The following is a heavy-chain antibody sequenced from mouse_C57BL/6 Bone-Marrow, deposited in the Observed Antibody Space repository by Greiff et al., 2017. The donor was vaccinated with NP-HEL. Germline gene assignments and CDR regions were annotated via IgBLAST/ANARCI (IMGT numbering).Heavy chain of an antibody. CDR1: GYSFTGYF. Sequence: VQLQQSGPELVKPGASVKISCKASGYSFTGYFMNWVKQSHGKSLEWIGRINPYNGDTCYNQKFKGKATLTVDKSSSTAYMELRRLTSEDTAVXYCTRLRYGSAFGYWGQGTTLTVSS. D-gene: IGHD1-1*01. CDR2: INPYNGDT. CDR3: TRLRYGSAFGY. J-gene: IGHJ2*01. V-gene: IGHV1-20*01.